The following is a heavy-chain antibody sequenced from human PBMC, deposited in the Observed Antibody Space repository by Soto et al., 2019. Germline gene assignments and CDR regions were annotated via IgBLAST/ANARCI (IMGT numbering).Heavy chain of an antibody. V-gene: IGHV4-59*01. CDR2: IYYSGST. CDR1: GGSISSYY. Sequence: PSETLSLTCTVSGGSISSYYWSWIRQPPGKGLEWIGYIYYSGSTNYNPSLKSRVTISVDTSKNQFSLKLSSVTAADTAVYYCARDGGRGGYDYWGQGTLVTVS. CDR3: ARDGGRGGYDY. D-gene: IGHD3-10*01. J-gene: IGHJ4*02.